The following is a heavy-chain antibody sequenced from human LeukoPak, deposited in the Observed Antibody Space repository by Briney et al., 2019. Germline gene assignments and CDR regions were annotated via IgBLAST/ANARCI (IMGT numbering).Heavy chain of an antibody. CDR1: GFTFSTNV. D-gene: IGHD5-18*01. CDR2: IWHDGSNK. CDR3: ARDRGYTYGHPFDY. J-gene: IGHJ4*02. V-gene: IGHV3-33*01. Sequence: GRSLRLSCVASGFTFSTNVMHWVRQAPGKGLEWVALIWHDGSNKYYAGSVKDRFTISRDNSKNTLYLQMNSLRAEDTAVYYCARDRGYTYGHPFDYWGQGTLVTVSS.